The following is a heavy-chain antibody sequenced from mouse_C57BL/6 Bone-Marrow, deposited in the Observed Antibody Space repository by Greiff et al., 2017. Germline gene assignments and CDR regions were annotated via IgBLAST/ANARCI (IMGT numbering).Heavy chain of an antibody. CDR2: IDPSASYT. CDR1: GYTFTSYW. D-gene: IGHD4-1*01. Sequence: VQLQQPGAELVKPGASVKLSCKASGYTFTSYWMPWVKQRPGQGLEWIGEIDPSASYTNYNQKFKGKATLTVDTSSSTAYMQLSSLTSEDSAVYYCAPNWDLDYWGQGTTLTVSS. V-gene: IGHV1-50*01. CDR3: APNWDLDY. J-gene: IGHJ2*01.